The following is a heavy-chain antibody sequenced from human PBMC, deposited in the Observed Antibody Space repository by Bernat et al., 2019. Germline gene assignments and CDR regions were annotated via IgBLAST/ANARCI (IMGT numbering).Heavy chain of an antibody. Sequence: QVQLVESGGGVVQPGRSLRLSCAASGFTFNTYGMHWVRQAPGKGLEWVALIWYDGSNKYYADSVKGRFTISRDNSKNTLYLQMNSLRAEDTAVYYCAREATNYYGSGMDYWGQGTLVTVSS. CDR2: IWYDGSNK. CDR3: AREATNYYGSGMDY. J-gene: IGHJ4*02. D-gene: IGHD3-10*01. V-gene: IGHV3-33*01. CDR1: GFTFNTYG.